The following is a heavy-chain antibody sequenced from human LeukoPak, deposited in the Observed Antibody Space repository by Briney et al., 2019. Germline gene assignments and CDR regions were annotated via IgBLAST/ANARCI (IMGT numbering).Heavy chain of an antibody. Sequence: SSETLSLTCTVSGGSISGYYWSWIRQPPGKGLEWIGYFYYSGSTNYNPSLKSRVTISVDTSKNQFSLKLSSVTAADTAVYYCARGRDGYNYVFDCWGQGTLVTVSS. J-gene: IGHJ4*02. V-gene: IGHV4-59*01. CDR1: GGSISGYY. CDR3: ARGRDGYNYVFDC. CDR2: FYYSGST. D-gene: IGHD5-24*01.